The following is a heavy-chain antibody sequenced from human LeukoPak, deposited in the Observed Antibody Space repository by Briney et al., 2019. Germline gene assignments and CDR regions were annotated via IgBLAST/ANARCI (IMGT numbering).Heavy chain of an antibody. V-gene: IGHV4-59*08. CDR1: GGSISSYY. D-gene: IGHD3-22*01. CDR2: IYYSGST. J-gene: IGHJ4*02. Sequence: SETLSLTCTVSGGSISSYYWSWIRQPPGKGLEWIGYIYYSGSTNYNPSLKSRVTISVDTSKNQFSLKLSSVTAADTAVYYCARHGYYDSSGYYGFDYWGQGTLVTVSS. CDR3: ARHGYYDSSGYYGFDY.